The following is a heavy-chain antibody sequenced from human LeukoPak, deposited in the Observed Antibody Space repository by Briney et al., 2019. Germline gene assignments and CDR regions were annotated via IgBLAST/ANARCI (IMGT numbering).Heavy chain of an antibody. J-gene: IGHJ4*02. V-gene: IGHV1-46*01. D-gene: IGHD6-19*01. CDR1: GYTFTSYY. CDR3: ARDKRRRTRLIAVAGLDY. Sequence: ASVKVSCKASGYTFTSYYMHWVRQAPGQGLEWMGIINPSGGSTSYAQKFQGRVAMTRDTSTSTVYMELSSLRSEDTAVYYCARDKRRRTRLIAVAGLDYWGQGTLVTVSS. CDR2: INPSGGST.